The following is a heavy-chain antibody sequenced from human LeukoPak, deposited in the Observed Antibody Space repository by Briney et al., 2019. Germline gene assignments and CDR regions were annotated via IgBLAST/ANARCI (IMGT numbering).Heavy chain of an antibody. CDR3: TINWNYYGMDV. Sequence: GGSLRLSCAASGFTFSNAWMSWVRQAPGKGLEWAGRIKSKTDGGTTDYAAPVKGRFTISRDDSKNTLYLQMNSLKTEDTAVYYCTINWNYYGMDVWGQGTTVTVSS. D-gene: IGHD1-20*01. J-gene: IGHJ6*02. V-gene: IGHV3-15*01. CDR1: GFTFSNAW. CDR2: IKSKTDGGTT.